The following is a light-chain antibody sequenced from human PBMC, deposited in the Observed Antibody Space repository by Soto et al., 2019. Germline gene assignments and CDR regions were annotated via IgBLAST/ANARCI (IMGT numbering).Light chain of an antibody. J-gene: IGLJ2*01. V-gene: IGLV1-40*01. CDR3: QSFDTSLSGFVV. Sequence: QSVLTQPPSMSGAPGQRVTISCTGSSSNIGAGYDVHWYQQHPGTAPKLLIFDNNNRPSGVPDRFSGSKSDTSASLAITGVQAEDEADYYCQSFDTSLSGFVVFGGGTKLTVL. CDR2: DNN. CDR1: SSNIGAGYD.